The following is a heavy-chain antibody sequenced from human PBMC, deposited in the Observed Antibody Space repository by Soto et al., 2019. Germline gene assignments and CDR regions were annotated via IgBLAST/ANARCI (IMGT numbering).Heavy chain of an antibody. J-gene: IGHJ4*02. V-gene: IGHV3-23*01. D-gene: IGHD3-22*01. CDR1: GFAFSSYT. CDR3: AKDLHYYDSSGTDFDY. Sequence: GGFLRLSSAASGFAFSSYTMSWVRQSPGNGLEWVSAISGSGGSTYYADSVKGRFTISRDNSKKTLYLQMNSLRAEEKAVYYCAKDLHYYDSSGTDFDYWGQGILVTVSS. CDR2: ISGSGGST.